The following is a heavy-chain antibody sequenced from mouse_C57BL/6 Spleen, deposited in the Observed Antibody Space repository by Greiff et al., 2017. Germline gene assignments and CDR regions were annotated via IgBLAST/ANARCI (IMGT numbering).Heavy chain of an antibody. J-gene: IGHJ2*01. Sequence: VQLQQPGAELVRPGSSVKLSCKASGYTFTSYWMHWVKQRPIQGLEWIGNIDPSDSETHYNQKFKDKATLTVDKSSSTAYMQLSSLTSEDSAVYYCAREMDPYYFDYWGQGTTLTVSS. V-gene: IGHV1-52*01. D-gene: IGHD2-3*01. CDR3: AREMDPYYFDY. CDR2: IDPSDSET. CDR1: GYTFTSYW.